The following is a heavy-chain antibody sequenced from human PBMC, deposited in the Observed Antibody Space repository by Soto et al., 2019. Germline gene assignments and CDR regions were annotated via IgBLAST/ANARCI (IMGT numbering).Heavy chain of an antibody. Sequence: EVQLVESGGGLVQPGRSLRLSCAASGFTFDDYAMHWARQAPGKGLEWVSGISWNSGSIGYADSVKGRFTISRDNAKNSLYLQMNSLRAEDTALYYCAKGFAGNYYDCSGYYSTWGQGTLVTVSS. V-gene: IGHV3-9*01. D-gene: IGHD3-22*01. CDR1: GFTFDDYA. J-gene: IGHJ5*02. CDR3: AKGFAGNYYDCSGYYST. CDR2: ISWNSGSI.